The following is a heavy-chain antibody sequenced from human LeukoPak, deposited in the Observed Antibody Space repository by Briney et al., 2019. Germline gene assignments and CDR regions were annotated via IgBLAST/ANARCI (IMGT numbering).Heavy chain of an antibody. Sequence: GGSLRLSCAASGFTFSSYAMSWVRQAPGKGLEWVSAISCSGGSTYYADSVKGRFTISRDNSKNTLYLQMNSLRAEDTAVYYCAKAIYDYVWGSYRYIDYWGQGTLVTVSS. CDR3: AKAIYDYVWGSYRYIDY. CDR1: GFTFSSYA. V-gene: IGHV3-23*01. CDR2: ISCSGGST. D-gene: IGHD3-16*02. J-gene: IGHJ4*02.